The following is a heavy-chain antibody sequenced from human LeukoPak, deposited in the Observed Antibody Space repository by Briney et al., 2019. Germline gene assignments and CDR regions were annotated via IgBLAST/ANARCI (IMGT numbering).Heavy chain of an antibody. Sequence: GGSLRLSCAASGFTFSTFSMNWVRQAPGKRLEWLSYISSTSRSTYYAASVKGRFTIFRDNANNSLYLQMSGLKVEDTAVYYCARDRPPRPFDYWGPGVLVTVSS. CDR3: ARDRPPRPFDY. CDR2: ISSTSRST. D-gene: IGHD6-6*01. CDR1: GFTFSTFS. J-gene: IGHJ4*02. V-gene: IGHV3-48*01.